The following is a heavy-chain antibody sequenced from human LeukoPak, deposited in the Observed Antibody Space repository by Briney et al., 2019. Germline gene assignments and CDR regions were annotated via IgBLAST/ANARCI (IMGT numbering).Heavy chain of an antibody. D-gene: IGHD2-15*01. CDR2: ITSGGGSA. V-gene: IGHV3-23*01. CDR3: AKVAAVGVVDY. J-gene: IGHJ4*02. Sequence: GGSLRLSCAASGFTFSTSGMSWVRQAPGKGLEWASIITSGGGSAYYADSVKGRFTISRDNFKNTVYLQMTSLRVEDTAVYFCAKVAAVGVVDYWGQGTLVTVS. CDR1: GFTFSTSG.